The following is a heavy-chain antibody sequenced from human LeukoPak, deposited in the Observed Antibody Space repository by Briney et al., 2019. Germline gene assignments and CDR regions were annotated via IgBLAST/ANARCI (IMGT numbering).Heavy chain of an antibody. J-gene: IGHJ5*02. CDR3: ARGRYCTVGSCSSAWFDP. D-gene: IGHD2-15*01. CDR2: IHSDGTTT. Sequence: QTGGSLRLSCAASGFTFSSYWMHWVRQAPGKWLVWVSRIHSDGTTTSYADSVKGRFTVSRDNAKNTLYLQMNSLRAEDAAVYYCARGRYCTVGSCSSAWFDPWGQGALVTVSS. V-gene: IGHV3-74*01. CDR1: GFTFSSYW.